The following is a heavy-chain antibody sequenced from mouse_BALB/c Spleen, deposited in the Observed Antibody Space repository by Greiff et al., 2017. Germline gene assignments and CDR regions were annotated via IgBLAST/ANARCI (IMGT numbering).Heavy chain of an antibody. V-gene: IGHV1-18*01. CDR1: GYTFTDYN. CDR2: INPNNGGT. Sequence: VQLQQSGPELVKPGASVKIPCKASGYTFTDYNMDWVKQSHGKSLEWIGDINPNNGGTIYNQKFKGKATLTVDKSSSTAYMELRSLTSEDTAVYYCAREGVYYYGSSPFAYWGQGTLVTVSA. CDR3: AREGVYYYGSSPFAY. J-gene: IGHJ3*01. D-gene: IGHD1-1*01.